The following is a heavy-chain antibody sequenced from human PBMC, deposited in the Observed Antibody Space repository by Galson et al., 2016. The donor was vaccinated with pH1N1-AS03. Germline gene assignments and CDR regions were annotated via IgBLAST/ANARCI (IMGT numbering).Heavy chain of an antibody. CDR3: ARPTAGLYSTYLGLDV. CDR1: GFTFNKYS. CDR2: ISSRGDDI. J-gene: IGHJ6*02. D-gene: IGHD6-13*01. Sequence: SLRLSCAGSGFTFNKYSIAWVRQAPGQGLEWVSSISSRGDDIYYADSVKGRFTISRDNAKNSLYLQMNGLRVEDTALYCCARPTAGLYSTYLGLDVWGQGTTVTVS. V-gene: IGHV3-21*06.